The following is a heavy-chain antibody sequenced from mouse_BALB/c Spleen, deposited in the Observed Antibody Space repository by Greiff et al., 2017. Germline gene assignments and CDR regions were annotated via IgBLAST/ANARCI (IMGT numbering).Heavy chain of an antibody. Sequence: VQLQQSGPELVKPGASVKISCKASGYAFSSSWMNWVKQRPGQGLEWIGRIYPGDGDTNNNGKFKGKATLTADKSSSTAYMQLSSLTSVDSAVYFCAREGYDSYALDYWGQGTSVTVSS. V-gene: IGHV1-82*01. CDR1: GYAFSSSW. D-gene: IGHD2-2*01. CDR3: AREGYDSYALDY. CDR2: IYPGDGDT. J-gene: IGHJ4*01.